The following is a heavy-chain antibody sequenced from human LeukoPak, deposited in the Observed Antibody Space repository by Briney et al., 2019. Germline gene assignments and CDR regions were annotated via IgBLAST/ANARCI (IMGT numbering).Heavy chain of an antibody. CDR3: ARGRHYDILTGYDY. CDR1: GYSFTSYG. V-gene: IGHV1-18*01. CDR2: ISAYNGNT. J-gene: IGHJ4*02. Sequence: ASVKVSCKASGYSFTSYGISWVRQAPGQGLVWMGWISAYNGNTNYAQKLQGRVTMTTDTSTSTAYMELRSLRSDDTAVYYCARGRHYDILTGYDYWGQGTLVTVSS. D-gene: IGHD3-9*01.